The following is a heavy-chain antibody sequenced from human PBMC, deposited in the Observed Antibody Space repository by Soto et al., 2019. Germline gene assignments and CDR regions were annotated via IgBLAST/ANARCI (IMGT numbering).Heavy chain of an antibody. D-gene: IGHD2-2*01. CDR3: AKDNCVSTSCYRLYNWFDP. Sequence: QVQLVESGGGVVQPGRSLRLSCVASGFTFSSYGMHWVRQAPGKRLEWVAVIAYDGSNKYYADSVKGRFTISRDNSKNTLFLQMNSLGAEDTAVYYCAKDNCVSTSCYRLYNWFDPWGQGTLVTVSS. V-gene: IGHV3-30*18. J-gene: IGHJ5*02. CDR1: GFTFSSYG. CDR2: IAYDGSNK.